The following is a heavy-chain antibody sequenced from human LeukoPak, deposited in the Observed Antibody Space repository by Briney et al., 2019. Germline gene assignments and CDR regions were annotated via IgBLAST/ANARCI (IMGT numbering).Heavy chain of an antibody. D-gene: IGHD5-24*01. CDR3: ARGPRGYTYYFDY. V-gene: IGHV3-30*14. CDR2: ISYDGTNK. J-gene: IGHJ4*02. CDR1: GFTFGTYV. Sequence: GGSLRLPCAASGFTFGTYVVHWVRQAPGKGLEWVAVISYDGTNKYYADSVKGRFTISRDNSKNTLYLQMNSLRAEDTAVYYCARGPRGYTYYFDYWGQGTLVTVSS.